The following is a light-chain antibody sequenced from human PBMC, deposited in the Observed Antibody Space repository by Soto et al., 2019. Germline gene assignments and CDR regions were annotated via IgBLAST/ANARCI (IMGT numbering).Light chain of an antibody. CDR2: DAS. J-gene: IGKJ1*01. V-gene: IGKV1-5*01. CDR1: RSLSDW. Sequence: DIQMTQSPSTLSPSVGDRVTITCRASRSLSDWLAWYQQKPGKAPKLLIFDASSLKSGVPSRFSGSGSGTEFTLTISGLQPDDVATYYCLQYSSHSWTFGQGTKVEIK. CDR3: LQYSSHSWT.